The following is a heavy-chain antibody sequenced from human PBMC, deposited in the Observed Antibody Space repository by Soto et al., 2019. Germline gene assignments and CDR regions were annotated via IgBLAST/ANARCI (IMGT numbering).Heavy chain of an antibody. Sequence: SVKVSLKASGGTFSSYAISWVRQAPGQGLEWMGGIIPIFGTANYAQKFQGRVTITADKSTSTAYMELSSLRSEDTAGYYCASPQSTASWFDPWGQGTLVTVSS. CDR2: IIPIFGTA. J-gene: IGHJ5*02. CDR1: GGTFSSYA. V-gene: IGHV1-69*06. CDR3: ASPQSTASWFDP.